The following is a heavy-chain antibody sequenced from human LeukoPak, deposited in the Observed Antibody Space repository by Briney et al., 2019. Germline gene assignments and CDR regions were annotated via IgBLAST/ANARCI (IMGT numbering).Heavy chain of an antibody. CDR2: INPNSGGT. CDR3: ARGVYIAAAQYGY. D-gene: IGHD6-13*01. J-gene: IGHJ4*02. V-gene: IGHV1-2*02. Sequence: MGWINPNSGGTNYAQKFQGRVTMTRDTSISTAYMELSRLRSDDTAVYYCARGVYIAAAQYGYWGQGTLVTVSS.